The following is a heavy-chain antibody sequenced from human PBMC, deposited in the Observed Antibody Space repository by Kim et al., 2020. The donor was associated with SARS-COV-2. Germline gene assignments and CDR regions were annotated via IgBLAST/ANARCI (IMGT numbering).Heavy chain of an antibody. V-gene: IGHV3-30*18. CDR3: AKDRVDAYDFWSRYYTPDAFDI. CDR1: GFTFSRYG. Sequence: GGSLRLSCVASGFTFSRYGLHWVRQAPGKGLEWVAVISYDGSNAYYADSVKGRFTISRDSSKNTLYLQMNSLRFEDTALYSCAKDRVDAYDFWSRYYTPDAFDIWGQGTMVTVSS. D-gene: IGHD3-3*01. CDR2: ISYDGSNA. J-gene: IGHJ3*02.